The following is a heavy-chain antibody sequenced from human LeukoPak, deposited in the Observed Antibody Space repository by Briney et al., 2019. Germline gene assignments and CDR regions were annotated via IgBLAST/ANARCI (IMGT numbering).Heavy chain of an antibody. V-gene: IGHV1-69*04. CDR1: GGTFSSYA. D-gene: IGHD3-16*02. CDR3: ARGVYVWGSYRPYYFDY. J-gene: IGHJ4*02. CDR2: IIPILGIA. Sequence: SVKVSCKASGGTFSSYAISWVRQAPGQGLEWMGRIIPILGIANYAQKFQGRVTITADTSTSTAYMELRSLRSDDTAVYYCARGVYVWGSYRPYYFDYWGQGTLVTVSS.